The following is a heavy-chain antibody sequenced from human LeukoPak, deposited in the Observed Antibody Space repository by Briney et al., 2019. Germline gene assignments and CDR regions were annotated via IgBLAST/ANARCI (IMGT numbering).Heavy chain of an antibody. J-gene: IGHJ4*02. CDR2: IYYSGST. V-gene: IGHV4-61*05. CDR1: GGSISSSSYY. D-gene: IGHD3-10*02. Sequence: PSETLSLTCTVSGGSISSSSYYWGWIRQPPGKGLEWIGYIYYSGSTNYNPSLKSRVTISVDTSKNQFSLKLSSVTAADTAVYYCARACSGGYTYYFDYWGQGTLVTVSS. CDR3: ARACSGGYTYYFDY.